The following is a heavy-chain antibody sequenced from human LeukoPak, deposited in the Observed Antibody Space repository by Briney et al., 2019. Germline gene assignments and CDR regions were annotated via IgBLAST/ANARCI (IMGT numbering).Heavy chain of an antibody. V-gene: IGHV1-69*13. CDR1: GGTFSSYA. Sequence: ASVKVSCKASGGTFSSYAISWVRQAPGQGLEWMGGIIPIFGTANYAQKFQGRVTITADESTSTAYMELSSLRSDDTAVYYCAREQYSSSWKYYYYGMDVWGQGTTVTVSS. D-gene: IGHD6-13*01. CDR3: AREQYSSSWKYYYYGMDV. CDR2: IIPIFGTA. J-gene: IGHJ6*02.